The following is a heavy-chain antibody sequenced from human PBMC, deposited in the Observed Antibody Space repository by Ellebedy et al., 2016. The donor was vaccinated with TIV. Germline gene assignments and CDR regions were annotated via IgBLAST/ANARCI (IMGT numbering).Heavy chain of an antibody. J-gene: IGHJ6*02. CDR3: AKDRPKWGAYSSSWYDVESGAYYYGMDV. Sequence: GESLKISCAVSGFTFSSYAVNWVRQAPGKGLQWVAVISHDGSYKYYADSVKGRFTISRDNSENTLYLQMNSLRPEDTAVYYCAKDRPKWGAYSSSWYDVESGAYYYGMDVWGQGTTVTVSS. CDR1: GFTFSSYA. D-gene: IGHD6-13*01. V-gene: IGHV3-30-3*01. CDR2: ISHDGSYK.